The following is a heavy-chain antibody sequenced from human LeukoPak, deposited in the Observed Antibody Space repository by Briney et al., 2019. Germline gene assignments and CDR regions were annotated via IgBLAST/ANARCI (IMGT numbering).Heavy chain of an antibody. V-gene: IGHV1-2*02. CDR3: ERGVVAATFYYYMDV. J-gene: IGHJ6*03. CDR2: INPYSGGT. CDR1: GYTFTAYY. Sequence: ASVKVSCKASGYTFTAYYIHWVRQAPGQGLEWMGWINPYSGGTNYAQKFQGRVTMTGDTSISTAYMELSRLRSDDTAVYYCERGVVAATFYYYMDVWGKGTTVTASS. D-gene: IGHD2-15*01.